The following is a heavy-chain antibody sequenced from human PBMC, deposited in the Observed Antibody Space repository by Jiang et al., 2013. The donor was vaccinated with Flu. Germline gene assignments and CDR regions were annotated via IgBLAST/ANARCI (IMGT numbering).Heavy chain of an antibody. Sequence: VQLLESGGGVVQPGRSLRLSCAASGFTFSSYAIHWVRQASGKGLEWMAVISYEGSKKYYADSVKGRFTISRDNSKNTVYLQINSLRVEDTAVYYCARVAEAGTTVPYLGMDVWGQGTTVTVSS. D-gene: IGHD1/OR15-1a*01. V-gene: IGHV3-30-3*01. CDR2: ISYEGSKK. CDR1: GFTFSSYA. CDR3: ARVAEAGTTVPYLGMDV. J-gene: IGHJ6*02.